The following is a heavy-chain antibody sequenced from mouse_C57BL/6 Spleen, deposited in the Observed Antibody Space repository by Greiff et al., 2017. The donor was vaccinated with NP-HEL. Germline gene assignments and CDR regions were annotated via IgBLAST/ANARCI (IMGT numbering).Heavy chain of an antibody. CDR2: INPSSGYT. V-gene: IGHV1-7*01. CDR1: GYTFTSYW. CDR3: ARFTTVVDWYFDV. D-gene: IGHD1-1*01. J-gene: IGHJ1*03. Sequence: VKLMESGAELAKPGASVKLSCKASGYTFTSYWMHWVKQRPGQGLEWIGYINPSSGYTKYNQKFKDKATLTADKSSSTAYMQLSSLTYEDSAVYYCARFTTVVDWYFDVWGTGTTVTVSS.